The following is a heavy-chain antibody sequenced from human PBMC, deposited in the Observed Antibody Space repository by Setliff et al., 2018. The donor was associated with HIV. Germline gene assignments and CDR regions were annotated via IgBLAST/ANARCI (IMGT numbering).Heavy chain of an antibody. CDR2: INHSGST. Sequence: SETLSLTCTVSGGSISSYYWNWIRQPPGKGLEWIGEINHSGSTNYNPSLKSRVSMSVDTSKNQFSLRLSSVTAADTAVFYCARASTGYSSIWYRNGLTYYNYMDVWGRGTKVTVSS. V-gene: IGHV4-59*12. CDR1: GGSISSYY. J-gene: IGHJ6*03. D-gene: IGHD6-13*01. CDR3: ARASTGYSSIWYRNGLTYYNYMDV.